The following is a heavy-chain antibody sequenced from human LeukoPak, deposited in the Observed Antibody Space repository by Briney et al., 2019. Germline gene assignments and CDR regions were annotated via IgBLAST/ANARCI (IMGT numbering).Heavy chain of an antibody. CDR1: GGSISSSSYY. Sequence: SETLSLTCIVSGGSISSSSYYWGWIRQPPGKGLEWIGSIYYSGSTYYNPSLKSRVTISVDTSKNQFSLKLSSVTAADTAVYYCATSIAAAGLFDYWGQGTLVTVSS. V-gene: IGHV4-39*01. J-gene: IGHJ4*02. CDR2: IYYSGST. D-gene: IGHD6-13*01. CDR3: ATSIAAAGLFDY.